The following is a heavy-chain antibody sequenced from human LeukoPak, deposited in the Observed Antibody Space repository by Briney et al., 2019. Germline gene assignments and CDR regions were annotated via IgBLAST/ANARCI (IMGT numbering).Heavy chain of an antibody. J-gene: IGHJ3*02. CDR2: ISSSGGST. Sequence: TGGSLRLSCAASGFTFSSYAMSWVRQAPGKGLEWVSAISSSGGSTYYADSVKGRFTISRDNSKNTLYLQMNGLRAEDTAVYYCARGRSITLLRGVAMSDGFDIWGQGAMVAVSS. CDR1: GFTFSSYA. CDR3: ARGRSITLLRGVAMSDGFDI. V-gene: IGHV3-23*01. D-gene: IGHD3-10*01.